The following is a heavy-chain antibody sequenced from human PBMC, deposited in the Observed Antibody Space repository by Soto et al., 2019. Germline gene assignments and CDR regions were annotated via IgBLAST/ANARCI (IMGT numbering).Heavy chain of an antibody. Sequence: EVQLAESGGGLVQPGGSLRLSCAASGFAFSNYWMHWVRQAPGKGLVWVSHVNSDGSTATYADSVKGRFTISRDNAKNMLYLQMNSLRAEDTAVYHCARSSFPYYFDYWGQGTLVTVSS. CDR2: VNSDGSTA. CDR1: GFAFSNYW. V-gene: IGHV3-74*01. D-gene: IGHD3-10*01. CDR3: ARSSFPYYFDY. J-gene: IGHJ4*02.